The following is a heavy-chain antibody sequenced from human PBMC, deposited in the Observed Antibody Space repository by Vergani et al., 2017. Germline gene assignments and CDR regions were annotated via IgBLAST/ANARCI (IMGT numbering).Heavy chain of an antibody. J-gene: IGHJ4*02. CDR1: GGSISSYY. CDR2: IYYSGST. D-gene: IGHD5-18*01. Sequence: QVQLQESGPGLVKPSETLSLTCTVSGGSISSYYWSWIRQPPGKGLEWIGYIYYSGSTNYNPSLKSRVTISVDTSKNQFSLKLSSVTAADTAVYCCARDLVQLWLQDWGQGTLVTVSS. V-gene: IGHV4-59*01. CDR3: ARDLVQLWLQD.